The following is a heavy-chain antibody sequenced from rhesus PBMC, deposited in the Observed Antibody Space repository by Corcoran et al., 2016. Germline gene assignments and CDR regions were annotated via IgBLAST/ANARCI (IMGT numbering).Heavy chain of an antibody. CDR2: VDPEDGEA. CDR1: GYTFTDYY. J-gene: IGHJ6*01. CDR3: ATGSSWIYGLDS. D-gene: IGHD6-13*01. V-gene: IGHV1-111*02. Sequence: EVQLVQSGAEVKKPGASVKISCKASGYTFTDYYLHWVRQTPGKGLEWMGRVDPEDGEAIHAQNFQDRVTITPDTSTDTAYMELSSLRSGDTAVYYCATGSSWIYGLDSWGQGVVVTVSS.